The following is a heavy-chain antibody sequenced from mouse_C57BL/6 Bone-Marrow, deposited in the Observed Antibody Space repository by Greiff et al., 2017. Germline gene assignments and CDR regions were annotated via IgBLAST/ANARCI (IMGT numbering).Heavy chain of an antibody. CDR2: IRLKSDNYAT. CDR3: TTTPLSGFAY. D-gene: IGHD1-1*01. CDR1: GFTFSNYW. V-gene: IGHV6-3*01. J-gene: IGHJ3*01. Sequence: EVKLVESGGGLVQPGGSMKLSCVASGFTFSNYWMNWVRQSPEKGLEWVAQIRLKSDNYATHYAESVKGRFTISRDDSKSSVYLQMNNLRAEDTEIYYCTTTPLSGFAYWGQGTLVTVSA.